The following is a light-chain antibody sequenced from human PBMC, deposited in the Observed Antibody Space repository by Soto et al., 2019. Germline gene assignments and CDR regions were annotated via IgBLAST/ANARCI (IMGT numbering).Light chain of an antibody. Sequence: QSVLTQPASVSGSPGQSITISCTGTSSDVGGYNYVSWYQQHPSKAPKLMIYEVINRPSGISNRFSGSKSGNTASLTISGLQAEDEADYYCSSYTTSSTLVFGTGTKVTVL. V-gene: IGLV2-14*01. CDR1: SSDVGGYNY. CDR3: SSYTTSSTLV. J-gene: IGLJ1*01. CDR2: EVI.